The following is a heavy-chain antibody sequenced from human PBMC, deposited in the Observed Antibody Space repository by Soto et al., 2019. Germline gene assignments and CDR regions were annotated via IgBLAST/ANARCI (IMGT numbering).Heavy chain of an antibody. D-gene: IGHD3-3*01. CDR1: GYTFTSYD. Sequence: ASVKVSCKASGYTFTSYDINWVRQATGQGLEWMGWMNPNSGNTGYAQKFQGRVTMTRNTSISTAYMELSSLRSEDTAVYYCARRHYDFWSGYYINWFDPWGQGTLVTVSS. CDR3: ARRHYDFWSGYYINWFDP. V-gene: IGHV1-8*01. CDR2: MNPNSGNT. J-gene: IGHJ5*02.